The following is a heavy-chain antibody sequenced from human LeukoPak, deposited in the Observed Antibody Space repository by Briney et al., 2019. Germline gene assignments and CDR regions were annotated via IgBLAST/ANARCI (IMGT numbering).Heavy chain of an antibody. CDR2: IFNSGST. J-gene: IGHJ4*02. CDR1: AGSIRSYY. CDR3: AKIVGLPATMAYFDY. V-gene: IGHV4-59*01. Sequence: PSETLSLTCTVSAGSIRSYYWSWIRQPPGKGLELIGYIFNSGSTNYNPSLKSRVTMSLDTPKSQFSLRLNSVTAADTAVYYCAKIVGLPATMAYFDYWGQGILITVSS. D-gene: IGHD2-2*01.